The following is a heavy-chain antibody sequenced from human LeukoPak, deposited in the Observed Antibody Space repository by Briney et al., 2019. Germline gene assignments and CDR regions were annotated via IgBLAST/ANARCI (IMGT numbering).Heavy chain of an antibody. CDR3: ARLSDV. V-gene: IGHV3-66*04. Sequence: GGSLRLSCEGSGFTVSGTYMSWVRQAPGKGLEWVSIIDVADNTIYADSVKGRFTISRDNSKNTVYLQMHGLRGDDTAVYYCARLSDVWGRGTTVTVSS. CDR1: GFTVSGTY. CDR2: IDVADNT. J-gene: IGHJ6*02.